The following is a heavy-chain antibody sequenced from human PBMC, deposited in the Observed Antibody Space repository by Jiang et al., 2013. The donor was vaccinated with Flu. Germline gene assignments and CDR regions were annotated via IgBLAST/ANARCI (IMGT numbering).Heavy chain of an antibody. D-gene: IGHD3-9*01. J-gene: IGHJ5*02. CDR3: AHGAVLYYDILGWFDP. Sequence: KPTQTLTLTCTFSGFSLSTSGVGVGWIRQPPGKALEWLALIYWDDDKRYSPSLKSRLTITKDTSKNXVVLTMTNMDPVDTATYYCAHGAVLYYDILGWFDPWGQGTLVTVSS. V-gene: IGHV2-5*02. CDR1: GFSLSTSGVG. CDR2: IYWDDDK.